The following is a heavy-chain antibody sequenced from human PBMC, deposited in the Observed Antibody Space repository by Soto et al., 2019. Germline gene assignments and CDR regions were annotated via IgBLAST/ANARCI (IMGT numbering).Heavy chain of an antibody. CDR1: GFSLSTSGVG. Sequence: SGPTLVNPTQTLTLTCTFSGFSLSTSGVGVGWIRQPPGKALERLALIYWNDDKRYSPSLKSRLTITKDTSKNQVVLTMTNMDPVDTATYYCAHRGWLQLRGLYDYWGQGTLVTVSS. J-gene: IGHJ4*02. D-gene: IGHD5-12*01. CDR3: AHRGWLQLRGLYDY. V-gene: IGHV2-5*01. CDR2: IYWNDDK.